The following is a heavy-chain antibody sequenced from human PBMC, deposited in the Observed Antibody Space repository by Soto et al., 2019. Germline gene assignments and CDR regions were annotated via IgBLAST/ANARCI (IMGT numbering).Heavy chain of an antibody. V-gene: IGHV3-30*03. J-gene: IGHJ6*02. D-gene: IGHD1-1*01. Sequence: GGSLRLSCAASGFTFSSYGMHWVRQAPGKGLEWVAVISYDGSNKYYADSVKGRFTISRDNSKNTLYLQMNSLRAEDTAVYYCATWKARKDVWGHGTTVTVSS. CDR2: ISYDGSNK. CDR3: ATWKARKDV. CDR1: GFTFSSYG.